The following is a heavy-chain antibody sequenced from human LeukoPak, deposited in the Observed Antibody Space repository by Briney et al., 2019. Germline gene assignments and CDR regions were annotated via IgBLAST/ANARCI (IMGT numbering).Heavy chain of an antibody. CDR3: ARVGPGRGYSGYEDFDY. V-gene: IGHV7-4-1*02. J-gene: IGHJ4*02. D-gene: IGHD5-12*01. CDR1: GYTFTSYA. CDR2: INTNTGNP. Sequence: ASVKVSCKASGYTFTSYAMNWVRQAPGQGLEWMGWINTNTGNPTYAQGFTGRFVFSLDTSVSTAYLQISSLKAEDTAVYYCARVGPGRGYSGYEDFDYWGQGTLVTVSS.